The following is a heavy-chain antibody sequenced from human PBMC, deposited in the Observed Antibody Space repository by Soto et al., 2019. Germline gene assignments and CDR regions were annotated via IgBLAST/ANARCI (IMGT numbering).Heavy chain of an antibody. CDR1: GYTFTNSI. V-gene: IGHV1-18*01. CDR2: ISAYNGNR. J-gene: IGHJ6*02. Sequence: SSVKVSCKASGYTFTNSIITWVRQAPVQGLEWMGWISAYNGNRQYAQKLQGRVTMTTESSTSTAYMELRSLTSDDTALYFCARNHDFWVGRGGGMDVWGQGTTVTVSS. CDR3: ARNHDFWVGRGGGMDV. D-gene: IGHD3-3*01.